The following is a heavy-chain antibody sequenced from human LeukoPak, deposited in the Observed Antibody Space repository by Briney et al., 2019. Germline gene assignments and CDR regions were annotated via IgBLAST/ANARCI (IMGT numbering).Heavy chain of an antibody. CDR3: ARPSGYSYGYVY. V-gene: IGHV4-59*08. Sequence: SETLFLTCTVSGGSISSYYWSWIRQPPGKGLEWIGYIYYSGSTNYNPSLKSRVTISVDTSKNQFSLKLSSVTAADTAVYYCARPSGYSYGYVYWGQGTLVTVSS. CDR2: IYYSGST. CDR1: GGSISSYY. D-gene: IGHD5-18*01. J-gene: IGHJ4*02.